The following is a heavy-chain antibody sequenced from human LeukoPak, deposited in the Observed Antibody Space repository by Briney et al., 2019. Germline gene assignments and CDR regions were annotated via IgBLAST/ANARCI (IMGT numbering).Heavy chain of an antibody. D-gene: IGHD6-13*01. V-gene: IGHV5-51*01. CDR2: IYPGDSDT. CDR1: GYSFSSYW. Sequence: GESLKISCKGSGYSFSSYWIGWVRQMPGKGLEWMGIIYPGDSDTRYSPSFQGQVTMSADKSTSTAYLQWSSLKASDSAMYYRARRASSWWFDYWGQGTLVTVSS. CDR3: ARRASSWWFDY. J-gene: IGHJ4*02.